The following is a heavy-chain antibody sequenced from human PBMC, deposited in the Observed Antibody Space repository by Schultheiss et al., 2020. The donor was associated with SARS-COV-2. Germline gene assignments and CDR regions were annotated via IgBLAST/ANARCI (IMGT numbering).Heavy chain of an antibody. CDR3: ARDYGPYDYGDYGFDYYYGMDV. D-gene: IGHD4-17*01. V-gene: IGHV4-31*02. Sequence: SQTLSLTCAVYGGSFSGYYWSWIRQHPGKGLEWIGYIYYSGSTYYNPSLKSRVTISVDTSKNQFSLKLSSVTAADTAVYYCARDYGPYDYGDYGFDYYYGMDVWGQGTTVTVSS. CDR1: GGSFSGYY. CDR2: IYYSGST. J-gene: IGHJ6*02.